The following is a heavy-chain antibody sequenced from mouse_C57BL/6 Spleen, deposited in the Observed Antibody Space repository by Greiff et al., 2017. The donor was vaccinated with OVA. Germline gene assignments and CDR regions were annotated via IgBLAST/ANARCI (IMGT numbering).Heavy chain of an antibody. CDR2: IDPSDSYT. D-gene: IGHD2-3*01. Sequence: VQLQQPGAELVKPGASVKLSCKASGYTFTSYWMQWVKQRPGQGLEWIGEIDPSDSYTNYNQKFKGKATLTVDTSSSTAYMQLSSLTSEDSAVYYCARWDDGYSYAMDYWGQGTSVTVSS. CDR3: ARWDDGYSYAMDY. J-gene: IGHJ4*01. V-gene: IGHV1-50*01. CDR1: GYTFTSYW.